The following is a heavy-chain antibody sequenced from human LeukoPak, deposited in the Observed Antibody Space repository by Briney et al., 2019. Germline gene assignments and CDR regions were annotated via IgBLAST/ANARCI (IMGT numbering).Heavy chain of an antibody. V-gene: IGHV4-39*01. CDR3: ARQITIFGVVHLKYFDY. Sequence: PSETLSLTCTVSGGSISSISYYWGWIRHPPGKGLEWIGSIYYSGSTYYNPSLKSRVTISVDTSKNQFSLNLNSVTAADTAVYYCARQITIFGVVHLKYFDYWGQGALVTVSS. CDR1: GGSISSISYY. J-gene: IGHJ4*02. CDR2: IYYSGST. D-gene: IGHD3-3*01.